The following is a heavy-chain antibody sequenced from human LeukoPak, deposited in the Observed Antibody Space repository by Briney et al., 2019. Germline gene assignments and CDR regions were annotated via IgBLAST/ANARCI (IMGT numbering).Heavy chain of an antibody. CDR3: ARDQRGYYDSSGYYF. J-gene: IGHJ4*02. Sequence: ASVKVSCKASGYTFTGYYMHWVRQAPGQGLEWMGWINPNSGGTNYAQKFQGRVTMTRDTSISTAYMELSRLRSDDTAVYYCARDQRGYYDSSGYYFWGQGTLVTVSS. D-gene: IGHD3-22*01. V-gene: IGHV1-2*02. CDR2: INPNSGGT. CDR1: GYTFTGYY.